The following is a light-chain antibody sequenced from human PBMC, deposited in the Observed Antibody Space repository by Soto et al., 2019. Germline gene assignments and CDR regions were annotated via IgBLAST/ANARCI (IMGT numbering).Light chain of an antibody. CDR1: SSDVGFYNF. V-gene: IGLV2-8*01. Sequence: QSALTQPPSASGSPGQSLTISCTGTSSDVGFYNFVSWYQQRPGKAPKLVIYDVTKRPSGVPDRFSGSKSGSTASLTVSGLQADDEADYYCASYAGTRLFVFGSGTKVTVL. CDR2: DVT. CDR3: ASYAGTRLFV. J-gene: IGLJ1*01.